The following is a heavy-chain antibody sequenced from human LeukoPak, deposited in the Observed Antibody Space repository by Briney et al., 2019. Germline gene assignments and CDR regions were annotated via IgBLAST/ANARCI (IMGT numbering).Heavy chain of an antibody. CDR2: IWYDGTYE. D-gene: IGHD3-10*01. CDR3: ASDGSGLAVRGWFDS. J-gene: IGHJ5*02. Sequence: GGSLRLSCVASGFTFKNYGVHWVRQAPGKGLEWVAVIWYDGTYEYYGDSVKGRFAISRDNSKNTVYLQMNSLRAEDTAVYFCASDGSGLAVRGWFDSWGQRTVVTVSS. V-gene: IGHV3-33*01. CDR1: GFTFKNYG.